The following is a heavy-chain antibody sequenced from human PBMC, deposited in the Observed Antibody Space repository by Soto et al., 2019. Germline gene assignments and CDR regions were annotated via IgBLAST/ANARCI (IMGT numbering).Heavy chain of an antibody. Sequence: GASVKVSCKASGYTFTGYYMHWVRQAPGQGLEWMGWINPNSGGTNYAQKFQGWVTMTRDTSISTAYMELSRLRSDDTAVYYCARGGYAGPDYYSGMDVWGQGTTVTVSS. CDR2: INPNSGGT. J-gene: IGHJ6*02. CDR1: GYTFTGYY. D-gene: IGHD5-12*01. V-gene: IGHV1-2*04. CDR3: ARGGYAGPDYYSGMDV.